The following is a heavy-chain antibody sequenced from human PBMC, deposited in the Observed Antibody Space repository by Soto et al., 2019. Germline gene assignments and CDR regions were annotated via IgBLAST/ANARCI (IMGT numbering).Heavy chain of an antibody. D-gene: IGHD3-10*01. J-gene: IGHJ5*01. CDR2: INVDSGDT. CDR3: AREGCSYGSSHSPFAF. V-gene: IGHV1-2*07. Sequence: SVKVSCMTSGYTFTTYFIHWLRQSPGQGLEGLGWINVDSGDTKSADGFKGRVTLTRDTSNTTADMELTSLTSDDTAVYYCAREGCSYGSSHSPFAFWGQGTLVTVSS. CDR1: GYTFTTYF.